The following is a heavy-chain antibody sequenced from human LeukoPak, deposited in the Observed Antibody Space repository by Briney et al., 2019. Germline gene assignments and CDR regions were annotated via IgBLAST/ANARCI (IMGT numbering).Heavy chain of an antibody. CDR3: ARDGGIAVANWYFDL. J-gene: IGHJ2*01. CDR1: GFTFSSSW. Sequence: GGSLRLSCAASGFTFSSSWMSWVRQAPGKGLEWVANIKPDGSEKYYVDSVKGRFTISRDNAKNSLYLQMNSLRAEDTAVYYCARDGGIAVANWYFDLWGRGTLVTVSS. D-gene: IGHD6-19*01. CDR2: IKPDGSEK. V-gene: IGHV3-7*01.